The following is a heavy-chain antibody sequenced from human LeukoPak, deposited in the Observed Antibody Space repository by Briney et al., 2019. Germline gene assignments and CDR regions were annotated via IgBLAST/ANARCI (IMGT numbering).Heavy chain of an antibody. CDR1: GYTFTIYY. CDR3: ATSGWYSAPFDY. J-gene: IGHJ4*02. Sequence: ASVKVSCKASGYTFTIYYMHWVRQAPGQGLEWMGIINPSGGSTSYAQKFQGRVTMTRDTSTSTVYMELSSLRSEDTAVYYCATSGWYSAPFDYWGQGTLVTASS. V-gene: IGHV1-46*01. CDR2: INPSGGST. D-gene: IGHD6-19*01.